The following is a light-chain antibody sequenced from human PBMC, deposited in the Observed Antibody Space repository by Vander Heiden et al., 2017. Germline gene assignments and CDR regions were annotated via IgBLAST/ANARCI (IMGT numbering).Light chain of an antibody. CDR3: CSYAGSSTWV. CDR1: SSDVGSYNL. V-gene: IGLV2-23*02. J-gene: IGLJ3*02. Sequence: GSPGQSITISCTGTSSDVGSYNLVSWYQQHPGKAPKLMIYEVSKRPSGVSNRFSGSKSGNTASLTISGLQAEDEADYYCCSYAGSSTWVFGGGTKLTVL. CDR2: EVS.